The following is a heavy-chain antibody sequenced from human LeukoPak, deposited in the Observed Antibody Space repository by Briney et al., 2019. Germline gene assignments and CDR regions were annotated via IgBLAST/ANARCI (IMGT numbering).Heavy chain of an antibody. CDR3: ARDLSPAYFDY. CDR1: GYTFTSYG. Sequence: ASVKVSCKASGYTFTSYGISWVRRAPGQGLEWMGWISAYNANTNYAQKLQGRVTMTTDTSTSTAYMELRSLRSDDTAVYYCARDLSPAYFDYWGQGTLVTVSS. V-gene: IGHV1-18*01. CDR2: ISAYNANT. J-gene: IGHJ4*02.